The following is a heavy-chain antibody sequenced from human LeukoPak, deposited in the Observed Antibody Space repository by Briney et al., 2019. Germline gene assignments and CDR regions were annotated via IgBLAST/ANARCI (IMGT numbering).Heavy chain of an antibody. CDR2: IIPIFGTA. V-gene: IGHV1-69*13. CDR3: ASQSLDIVVVPAAMARDYYYYYGMDV. J-gene: IGHJ6*02. Sequence: GASVKVSCKASGGTFSSYAISWVRQAPGQGLEWTGGIIPIFGTANYAQKFQGRVTITADESTSTAYMELSSLRSENTAVYYCASQSLDIVVVPAAMARDYYYYYGMDVWGQGTTVTVSS. D-gene: IGHD2-2*01. CDR1: GGTFSSYA.